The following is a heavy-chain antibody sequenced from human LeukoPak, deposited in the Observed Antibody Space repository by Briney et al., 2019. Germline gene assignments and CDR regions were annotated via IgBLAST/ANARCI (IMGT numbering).Heavy chain of an antibody. J-gene: IGHJ5*02. D-gene: IGHD2-15*01. CDR2: IIPIFGTA. Sequence: SVKVSCKASGGTFSSYAISWVRQAPGQGLEWMGGIIPIFGTANYAQKFQGRVTITADESTSTAYMELSSLRSEDTAVYYCARLSLPGGYCSGGSCYSGSWFDPWGQETLVTVSS. CDR1: GGTFSSYA. V-gene: IGHV1-69*13. CDR3: ARLSLPGGYCSGGSCYSGSWFDP.